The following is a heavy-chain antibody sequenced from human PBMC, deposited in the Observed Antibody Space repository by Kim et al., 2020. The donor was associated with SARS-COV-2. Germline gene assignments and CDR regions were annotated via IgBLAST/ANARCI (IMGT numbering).Heavy chain of an antibody. CDR3: ARMSSRGYSYGEFDY. V-gene: IGHV2-70*01. Sequence: SGPTLVKPTQTLTLTCTFSGFSLSTSGMCVSWIRQPPGKALEWLALIDWDDDKYYSTSLKTRLTISKDTSKNQVVLTMTNMDPVDTATYYCARMSSRGYSYGEFDYWGQGTLVTVSS. J-gene: IGHJ4*02. CDR1: GFSLSTSGMC. D-gene: IGHD5-18*01. CDR2: IDWDDDK.